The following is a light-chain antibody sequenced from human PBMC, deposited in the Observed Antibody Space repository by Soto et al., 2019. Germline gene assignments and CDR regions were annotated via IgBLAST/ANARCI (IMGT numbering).Light chain of an antibody. CDR3: QQYSNWPPWT. CDR2: GAS. J-gene: IGKJ1*01. CDR1: QSVSSN. Sequence: EIVMTQSPATLSVSPGERATLSCRASQSVSSNLAWYQQKPGQAPRLLIYGASTRATGIPARFSGSGSGTEFTLIISSLQSEDFAVYYCQQYSNWPPWTFGQGPKVDIK. V-gene: IGKV3-15*01.